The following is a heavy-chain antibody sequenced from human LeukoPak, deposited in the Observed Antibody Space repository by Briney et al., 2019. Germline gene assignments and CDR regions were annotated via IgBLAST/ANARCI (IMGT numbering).Heavy chain of an antibody. CDR1: GGSISSGGYY. D-gene: IGHD6-19*01. V-gene: IGHV4-30-2*01. Sequence: SQTLSLTCTVSGGSISSGGYYWSWIRQPPGKGLEWIGYIYHSGSTYYNPSLKSRVTISVDRSKNQFSLKLSSVTAADTAVYYCAREGISRIAVAGTPDYWGQGTLVTVSS. J-gene: IGHJ4*02. CDR3: AREGISRIAVAGTPDY. CDR2: IYHSGST.